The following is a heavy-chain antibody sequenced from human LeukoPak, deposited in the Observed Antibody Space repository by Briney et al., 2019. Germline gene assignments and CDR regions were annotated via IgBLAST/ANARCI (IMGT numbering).Heavy chain of an antibody. CDR3: AKDRWPYYDSSGYYTMFDY. V-gene: IGHV3-23*01. Sequence: GSLRLSCAASGFTFSSYAMSWVRQAPGKGLEWVSAISGSGGSTYYADSVKGRFTISRDNSKNTLYLQMNSLRAEDTAVYYCAKDRWPYYDSSGYYTMFDYWGQGTLVTVSS. CDR2: ISGSGGST. J-gene: IGHJ4*02. D-gene: IGHD3-22*01. CDR1: GFTFSSYA.